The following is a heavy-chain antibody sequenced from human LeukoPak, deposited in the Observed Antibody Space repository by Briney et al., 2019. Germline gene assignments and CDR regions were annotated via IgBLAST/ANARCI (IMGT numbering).Heavy chain of an antibody. J-gene: IGHJ4*02. CDR1: GFTVSSNY. Sequence: GGSLRLSCAASGFTVSSNYMSWVRQAPGKGLEWVSSISSSSSYIYYADSVKGRFTISRDNAKNSLYLQMNSLRAEDTAVYYCARARGYSYPAPFDYWGQGTLVTVSS. D-gene: IGHD5-18*01. CDR2: ISSSSSYI. V-gene: IGHV3-21*01. CDR3: ARARGYSYPAPFDY.